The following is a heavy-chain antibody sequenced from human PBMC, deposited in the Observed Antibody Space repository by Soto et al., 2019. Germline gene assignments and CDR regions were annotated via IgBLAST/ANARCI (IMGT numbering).Heavy chain of an antibody. J-gene: IGHJ5*02. Sequence: SETLSLTCTVSGGSISSYYWSWIRQPPGKGLEWIGYIYYSGSTNYNPSLKSRVTISVDTSKNQFSLKLSSVTAADTAVYYCARDLPSSYNWNQGNRWFDPWGQGTLVTVSS. CDR1: GGSISSYY. CDR2: IYYSGST. D-gene: IGHD1-20*01. CDR3: ARDLPSSYNWNQGNRWFDP. V-gene: IGHV4-59*01.